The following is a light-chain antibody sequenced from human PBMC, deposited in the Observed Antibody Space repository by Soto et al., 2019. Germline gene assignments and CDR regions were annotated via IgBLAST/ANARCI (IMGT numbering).Light chain of an antibody. Sequence: EIVLTQSPATLSLSPGERATLSCSASQSVSSYLTWYQQKPGQAPRLLIYDASNRATGIPARFSGSGSGTDSTLTISSLEPEDFAVYYCQQRSNWPPRVTFGPGTKVDIK. CDR1: QSVSSY. CDR3: QQRSNWPPRVT. J-gene: IGKJ3*01. CDR2: DAS. V-gene: IGKV3-11*01.